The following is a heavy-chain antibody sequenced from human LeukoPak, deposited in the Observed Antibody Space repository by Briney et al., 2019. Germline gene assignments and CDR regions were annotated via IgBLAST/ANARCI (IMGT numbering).Heavy chain of an antibody. CDR2: FDPEDGET. CDR3: ATISNSDNLFGENSGWFDP. Sequence: ASVKVSCKVSGYTLTELSMHWVRQAPGKGLEWLGGFDPEDGETIYAQKFQGRVTMTEDTSTDTAYMELSSLRSEDTAVYYCATISNSDNLFGENSGWFDPWGQGTLVTVSS. D-gene: IGHD3-10*01. CDR1: GYTLTELS. J-gene: IGHJ5*02. V-gene: IGHV1-24*01.